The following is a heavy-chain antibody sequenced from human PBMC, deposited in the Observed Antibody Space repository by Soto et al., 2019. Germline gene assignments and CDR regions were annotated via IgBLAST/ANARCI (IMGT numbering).Heavy chain of an antibody. V-gene: IGHV3-21*01. CDR2: ISSTSDYI. J-gene: IGHJ4*02. Sequence: EVQLVESGGGLVKPGGSLRLSCAASAGFPFSSYSMSWVRQAPGKGLEWVSYISSTSDYIYYADSVKGRFTVSRDNANKSLYLQMNSLRAEDTAVYYCSRITEVYYGGDCVGVWGQGTLVTVSS. CDR3: SRITEVYYGGDCVGV. CDR1: AGFPFSSYS. D-gene: IGHD2-21*02.